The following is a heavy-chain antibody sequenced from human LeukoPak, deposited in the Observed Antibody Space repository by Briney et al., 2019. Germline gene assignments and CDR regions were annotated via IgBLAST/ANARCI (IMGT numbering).Heavy chain of an antibody. CDR3: ARDLGYCSSTSCYFFF. CDR2: IYHSGST. Sequence: SETLSLTCAVSGASISSGYWWSWVRQPPGKGLEWIGEIYHSGSTNHNPSLKSRVTISVDKFKSQFSLKLSSVTAADTAVYYCARDLGYCSSTSCYFFFWGQGTLVTVSS. D-gene: IGHD2-2*01. V-gene: IGHV4-4*02. CDR1: GASISSGYW. J-gene: IGHJ4*02.